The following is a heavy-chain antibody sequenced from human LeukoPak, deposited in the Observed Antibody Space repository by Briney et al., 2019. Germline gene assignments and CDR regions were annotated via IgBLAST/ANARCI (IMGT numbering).Heavy chain of an antibody. CDR1: GYTFTGYY. CDR2: INPNSGGT. J-gene: IGHJ5*02. CDR3: ARDPGSDNWFDP. V-gene: IGHV1-2*02. D-gene: IGHD3-10*01. Sequence: ASVKVSCKASGYTFTGYYMHWVRQAPGQGLEWMGWINPNSGGTNYAQKFQGRVTMTRDTSISTAYMELSRLRSDDTAVYYCARDPGSDNWFDPRGQGTLVTVSS.